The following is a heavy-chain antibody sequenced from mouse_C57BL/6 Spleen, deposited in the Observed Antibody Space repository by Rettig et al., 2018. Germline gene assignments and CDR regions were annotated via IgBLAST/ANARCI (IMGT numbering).Heavy chain of an antibody. V-gene: IGHV1-26*01. Sequence: EVQLQQSGPELVKPGASVKISCKASGYTFTDYYMNWVKQSHGKSLEWIGEINPNNGGTSYNQKFKGKATLTVDKSSTTAYMELRSLTSEDSAVYYCARGFVYYGSSYWYFDVWGTGTTVTVSS. CDR1: GYTFTDYY. CDR3: ARGFVYYGSSYWYFDV. J-gene: IGHJ1*03. CDR2: INPNNGGT. D-gene: IGHD1-1*01.